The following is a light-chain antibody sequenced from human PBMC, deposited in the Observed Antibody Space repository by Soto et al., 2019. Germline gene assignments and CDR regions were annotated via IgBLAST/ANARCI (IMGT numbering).Light chain of an antibody. CDR2: GSS. Sequence: EVVLTQSPGTLPLSPGERATLSCRASQTVSNNYLAWYQQKPGQAPRLLIFGSSDRATGIPDRFSGSGSGTDFTLTISRLEPEDFAVYYCQQYGSSPPYTFGQGTMLEI. CDR1: QTVSNNY. J-gene: IGKJ2*01. V-gene: IGKV3-20*01. CDR3: QQYGSSPPYT.